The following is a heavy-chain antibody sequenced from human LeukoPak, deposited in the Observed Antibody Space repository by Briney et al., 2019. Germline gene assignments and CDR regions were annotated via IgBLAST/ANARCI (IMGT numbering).Heavy chain of an antibody. CDR2: INPNSGGT. V-gene: IGHV1-2*02. D-gene: IGHD2-2*01. CDR1: GYTFTGYY. J-gene: IGHJ6*02. CDR3: ARVVVPAAPLPGMDV. Sequence: ASVKVSCKASGYTFTGYYMHWVRQAPGQGLEWMGWINPNSGGTNYAQKFQGRVTMTRDTSIRTAYMELSRLRSDDTAVYYCARVVVPAAPLPGMDVWGQGTTVTVSS.